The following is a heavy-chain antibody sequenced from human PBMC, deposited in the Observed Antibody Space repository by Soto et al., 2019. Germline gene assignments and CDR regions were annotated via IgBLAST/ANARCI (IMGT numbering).Heavy chain of an antibody. Sequence: SETLSLTCTVSGGSISSGGYYWSWIRQHPGKGLEWIGYIYYSGSTYYNPSLKSRVTISVDTSKNQFSLKLSSVTAADTAVYYCAKDLSIVVVTITDYWGQGTLVTVSS. V-gene: IGHV4-31*03. CDR2: IYYSGST. CDR1: GGSISSGGYY. D-gene: IGHD3-22*01. J-gene: IGHJ4*02. CDR3: AKDLSIVVVTITDY.